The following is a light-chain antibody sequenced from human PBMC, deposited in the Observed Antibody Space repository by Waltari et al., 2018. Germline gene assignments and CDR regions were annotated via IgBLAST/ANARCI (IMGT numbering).Light chain of an antibody. CDR3: LVWHSTTDHHGV. V-gene: IGLV3-21*04. Sequence: SYVVTQSPSVPVAPGETARIPCGGDNIGSKSVHSYQQRPGQAPVRVISYDSDRPSGIPGRFSGSNSGNTATLTISWVEVDDEADYYCLVWHSTTDHHGVFGGGTKLTVL. CDR2: YDS. CDR1: NIGSKS. J-gene: IGLJ2*01.